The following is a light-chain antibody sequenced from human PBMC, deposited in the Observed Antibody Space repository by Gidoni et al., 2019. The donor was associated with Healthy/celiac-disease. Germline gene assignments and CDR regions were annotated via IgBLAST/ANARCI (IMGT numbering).Light chain of an antibody. Sequence: PSVSGAPGQRVTISCTGSSSNIGAGYDVHWYQQLPGTAPKLLIYGNSNRLSGVPDRFSGSKSGTSASLAITGLQAEDEADYYCQSYDSSLSGPYVFGTGTKVTVL. V-gene: IGLV1-40*01. CDR2: GNS. J-gene: IGLJ1*01. CDR1: SSNIGAGYD. CDR3: QSYDSSLSGPYV.